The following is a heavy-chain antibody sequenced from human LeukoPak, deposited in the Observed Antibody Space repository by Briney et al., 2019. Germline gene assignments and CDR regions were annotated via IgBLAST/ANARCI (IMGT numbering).Heavy chain of an antibody. D-gene: IGHD4-17*01. CDR2: INQDGSEK. J-gene: IGHJ4*02. CDR1: GFTFRSYW. V-gene: IGHV3-7*01. CDR3: AREYDYGDPGIDY. Sequence: GGSLRLSCAASGFTFRSYWMSWVRQAPGKGLERVANINQDGSEKNYVDSVKGRFTIFRDNPKNSLYLEMDSLRVEDTAVYYCAREYDYGDPGIDYWGQGALVTVSS.